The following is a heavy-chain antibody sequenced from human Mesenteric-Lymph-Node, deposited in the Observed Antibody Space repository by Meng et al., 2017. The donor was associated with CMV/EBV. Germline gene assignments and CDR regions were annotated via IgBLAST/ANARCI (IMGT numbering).Heavy chain of an antibody. Sequence: GSLRLSCSVSGGSISSINYYWGWIRQPPGKGLEWIASIYYSENTNYNPSLKSRVTILLDTSKNQFSLKLSSVTAADTAVYYCARDQWLENFDYWGQGALVTVSS. J-gene: IGHJ4*02. V-gene: IGHV4-39*07. CDR2: IYYSENT. D-gene: IGHD5-24*01. CDR3: ARDQWLENFDY. CDR1: GGSISSINYY.